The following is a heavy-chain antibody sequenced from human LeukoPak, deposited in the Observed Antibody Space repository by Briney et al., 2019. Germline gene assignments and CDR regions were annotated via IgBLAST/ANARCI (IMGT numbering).Heavy chain of an antibody. CDR2: VYYSGST. CDR3: ARASDWFDP. CDR1: GGSISSSNW. Sequence: PSGTLSLTCAVSGGSISSSNWWSWVRQPPGKGLEWIGEVYYSGSTYYNPSLKSRVTISVDTSKNQFSLKLSSVTAADTAVYYCARASDWFDPWGQGTLVTVSS. J-gene: IGHJ5*02. V-gene: IGHV4-4*02.